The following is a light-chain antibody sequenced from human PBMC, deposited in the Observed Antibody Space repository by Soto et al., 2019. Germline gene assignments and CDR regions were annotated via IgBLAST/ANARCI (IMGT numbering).Light chain of an antibody. V-gene: IGKV2-28*01. Sequence: DIVMTQSPLSLPVTPGEPASISCRSSQSLLHSNGYNYLDWYLQKPGQSPQLLIYLGSNRASGVPDRFSGSGSGTDFTLKISRVEAEAVRVYYCMQPLQSWTFGQGTKVDIK. CDR2: LGS. CDR3: MQPLQSWT. CDR1: QSLLHSNGYNY. J-gene: IGKJ1*01.